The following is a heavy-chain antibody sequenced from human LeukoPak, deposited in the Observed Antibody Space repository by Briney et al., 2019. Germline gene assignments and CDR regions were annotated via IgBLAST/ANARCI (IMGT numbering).Heavy chain of an antibody. Sequence: SETLSLTCTASGGSISGYYWNWIRQPPGKGLEWIASIYYSGSTYYNPSLKSRVTMSVDTSKNQFSLKLRSVTAADTAVYYCARDRYYYDSSSYYSAFDTWGQGTMVTVSS. J-gene: IGHJ3*02. CDR2: IYYSGST. CDR1: GGSISGYY. D-gene: IGHD3-22*01. CDR3: ARDRYYYDSSSYYSAFDT. V-gene: IGHV4-39*07.